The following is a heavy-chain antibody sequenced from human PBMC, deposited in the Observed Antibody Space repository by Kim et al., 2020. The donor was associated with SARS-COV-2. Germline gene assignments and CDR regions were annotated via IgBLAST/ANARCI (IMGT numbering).Heavy chain of an antibody. CDR2: ISADNGHT. D-gene: IGHD1-1*01. CDR3: ATDTVPSQVGWYQLDSYAMVV. J-gene: IGHJ6*02. Sequence: ASVKVSCKASGYTFSSYGVNWVRQAPGQGLEWMGWISADNGHTEFTQRLQGRITMTTDRSTSAVFLELRSLRSDDTAVYYCATDTVPSQVGWYQLDSYAMVVGRQGTTVTVS. V-gene: IGHV1-18*01. CDR1: GYTFSSYG.